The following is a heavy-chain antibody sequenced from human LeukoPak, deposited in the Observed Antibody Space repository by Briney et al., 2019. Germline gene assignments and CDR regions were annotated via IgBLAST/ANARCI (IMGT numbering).Heavy chain of an antibody. CDR2: IYYSGST. J-gene: IGHJ6*02. Sequence: SETLSLTCTVSGGSISSSSYYWGWIRQPPGKGLEWIGSIYYSGSTYYNPSLKSRVTISVDTSKNQFSLKLSSVTAADTAVYYCASSEIMYGATKPKSYYYGMDVWGQGTTVTVSS. V-gene: IGHV4-39*07. CDR3: ASSEIMYGATKPKSYYYGMDV. CDR1: GGSISSSSYY. D-gene: IGHD5-12*01.